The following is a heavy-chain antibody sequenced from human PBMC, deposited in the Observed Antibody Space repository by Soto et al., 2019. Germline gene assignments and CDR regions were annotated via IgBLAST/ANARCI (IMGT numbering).Heavy chain of an antibody. Sequence: GGSLRLSCAASGFTFSSYGMHWVRQAPGKGLEWVAVISYDGSNKYYADSVKGRFTISRDNSKNTLYLQMNSLRAEDTAVYYCAKSYYDILTGHTPLDYWGQGTLVTVS. J-gene: IGHJ4*02. CDR1: GFTFSSYG. CDR2: ISYDGSNK. D-gene: IGHD3-9*01. V-gene: IGHV3-30*18. CDR3: AKSYYDILTGHTPLDY.